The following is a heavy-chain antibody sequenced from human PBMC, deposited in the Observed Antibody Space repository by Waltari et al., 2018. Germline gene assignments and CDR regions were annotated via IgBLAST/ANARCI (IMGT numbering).Heavy chain of an antibody. V-gene: IGHV4-38-2*01. CDR2: ISGSSGST. J-gene: IGHJ4*02. CDR1: GYSISSGYY. D-gene: IGHD1-1*01. CDR3: ARQGGAGNLDY. Sequence: QVQLQESGPGLVKPSETLSLTCAVSGYSISSGYYWGWIRQPPGKGLEYIGYISGSSGSTYYNPPLKSRVTISKDTSKNQFSRKLSSVTAADTAVYYCARQGGAGNLDYWGQGVLVTVSS.